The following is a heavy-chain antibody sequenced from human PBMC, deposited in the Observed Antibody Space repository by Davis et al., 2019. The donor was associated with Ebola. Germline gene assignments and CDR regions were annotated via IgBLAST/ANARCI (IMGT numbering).Heavy chain of an antibody. CDR1: GFTFSSYS. CDR2: ISSGSSYI. D-gene: IGHD2-15*01. V-gene: IGHV3-21*01. Sequence: GESLKISCAASGFTFSSYSMNWVRQAPGKGLEWVSSISSGSSYIYYADSVKGRFTISRDNAKNSLYLQMSSLRAEDTAVYYCARGSFYCSGGSCQPGAHDYWGQGTLVTVSS. J-gene: IGHJ4*02. CDR3: ARGSFYCSGGSCQPGAHDY.